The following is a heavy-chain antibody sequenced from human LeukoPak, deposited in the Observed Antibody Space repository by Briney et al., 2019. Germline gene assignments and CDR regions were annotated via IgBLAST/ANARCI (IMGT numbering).Heavy chain of an antibody. CDR3: ARGRDGGNSPFGY. V-gene: IGHV4-31*03. CDR1: GGSISSGGYY. CDR2: IYYSGST. Sequence: PSQTLSLTCTVSGGSISSGGYYWSWIRQHPGKGLEWIGYIYYSGSTYYNPSLKSRVTISVDTSKNQFSLKLSSVTAADTAVYYCARGRDGGNSPFGYWGQGTLVTVSS. D-gene: IGHD4-23*01. J-gene: IGHJ4*02.